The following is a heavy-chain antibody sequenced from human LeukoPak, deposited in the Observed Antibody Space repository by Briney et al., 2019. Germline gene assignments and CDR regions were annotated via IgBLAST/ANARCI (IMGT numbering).Heavy chain of an antibody. J-gene: IGHJ4*02. CDR1: GLTFSTYA. V-gene: IGHV3-23*01. CDR3: AKHYSDSSAYSFDY. D-gene: IGHD3-22*01. CDR2: ISGSGDSK. Sequence: GGSLRLSCAASGLTFSTYAMSWVRQAPGKGLEWVSSISGSGDSKYYAGSVKGRFTVSRDNSKNTLDLQMNSLRGEDTAVYYCAKHYSDSSAYSFDYWGQGTLVTVSS.